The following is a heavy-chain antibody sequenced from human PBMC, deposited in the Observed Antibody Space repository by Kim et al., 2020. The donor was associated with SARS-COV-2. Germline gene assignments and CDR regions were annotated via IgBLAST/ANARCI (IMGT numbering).Heavy chain of an antibody. J-gene: IGHJ6*02. CDR3: ARGSYSSSWYPYYYYYYGMDV. CDR1: GFTFSSYS. CDR2: ISSSSSYI. Sequence: GGSLRLSCAASGFTFSSYSMNWVRQAPGKGLEWVSSISSSSSYIYYADSVKGRFTISRDNAKNSLYLQMNSLRAEDTAVYYCARGSYSSSWYPYYYYYYGMDVWGQGTTVTVSS. D-gene: IGHD6-13*01. V-gene: IGHV3-21*01.